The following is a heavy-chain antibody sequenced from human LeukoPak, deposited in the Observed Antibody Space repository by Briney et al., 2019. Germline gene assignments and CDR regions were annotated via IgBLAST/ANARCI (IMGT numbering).Heavy chain of an antibody. V-gene: IGHV4-4*02. D-gene: IGHD3-22*01. Sequence: SETLSLTCTVSGDSINSLDLWSWVRQPPGKGLEWIGYIYHSGSTYYNPSLKSRVTISVDRSKNQFSLKLSSVTAADTAVYYCARGTYYYDSSGYYFDYWGQGTLVTVSS. CDR2: IYHSGST. CDR1: GDSINSLDL. CDR3: ARGTYYYDSSGYYFDY. J-gene: IGHJ4*02.